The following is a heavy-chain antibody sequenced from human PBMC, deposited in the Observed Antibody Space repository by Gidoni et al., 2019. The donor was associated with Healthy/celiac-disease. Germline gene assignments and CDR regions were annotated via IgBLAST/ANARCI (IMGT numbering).Heavy chain of an antibody. CDR2: ISGRGGST. D-gene: IGHD3-9*01. V-gene: IGHV3-23*01. CDR1: GFPFSSYS. CDR3: AKALYYYILGGY. J-gene: IGHJ4*02. Sequence: EVQLLESGGGLVQPGGSLRLSCAAYGFPFSSYSMSWVRQAPGKGLEWVSAISGRGGSTYYADSVKGRFTISRDNSKNALYLQINSLRAEDTAVYYCAKALYYYILGGYWGQGTLVTVSS.